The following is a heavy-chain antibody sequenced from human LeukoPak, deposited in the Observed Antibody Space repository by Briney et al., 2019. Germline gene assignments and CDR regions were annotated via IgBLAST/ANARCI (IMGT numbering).Heavy chain of an antibody. Sequence: GASVKVSCKASGYSFTDYYMHWVRQAPGQGLEWMGWINPNSGGTNYVQKFQDRVTMTRDTSISTAYMELSRLRSDDTAVYYCASGGMAGRWPLNYWGRGTLVTVSS. J-gene: IGHJ4*02. V-gene: IGHV1-2*02. D-gene: IGHD6-19*01. CDR3: ASGGMAGRWPLNY. CDR1: GYSFTDYY. CDR2: INPNSGGT.